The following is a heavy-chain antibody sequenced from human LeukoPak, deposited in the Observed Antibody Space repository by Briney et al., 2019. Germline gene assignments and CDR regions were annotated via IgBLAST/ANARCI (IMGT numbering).Heavy chain of an antibody. V-gene: IGHV3-33*01. CDR1: GFTFSSYG. Sequence: GGSLRLSCAASGFTFSSYGMHWVRQAPGKGLEWVAVIWYDGSNKYYADSVKGRFTISRDNSKNTLYLQMNSLRAENTAVYYCARDFGYSSSWYPSAEYFQHWGQGTLVTVSS. D-gene: IGHD6-13*01. CDR2: IWYDGSNK. CDR3: ARDFGYSSSWYPSAEYFQH. J-gene: IGHJ1*01.